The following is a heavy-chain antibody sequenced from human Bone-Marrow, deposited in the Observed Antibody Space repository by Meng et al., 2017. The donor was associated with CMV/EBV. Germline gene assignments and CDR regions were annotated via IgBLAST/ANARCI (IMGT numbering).Heavy chain of an antibody. CDR2: ISYDGSKQ. V-gene: IGHV3-30*04. D-gene: IGHD3-10*02. CDR1: GFSFNSFA. Sequence: GESLKISCASSGFSFNSFAMHWVRQAPGKGLEWVALISYDGSKQYYADSVKGRFTISRDDSQNTLYLQMNSLGAEDTARYYCARTTNYVPTYLDYWGQGTRVTVYS. J-gene: IGHJ4*02. CDR3: ARTTNYVPTYLDY.